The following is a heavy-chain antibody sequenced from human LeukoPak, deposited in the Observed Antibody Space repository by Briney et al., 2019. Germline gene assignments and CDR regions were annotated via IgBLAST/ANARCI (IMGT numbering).Heavy chain of an antibody. CDR2: IKSKTDGRTT. CDR1: GFTFSNAR. CDR3: TSSSNWNYYYYGMDV. J-gene: IGHJ6*02. V-gene: IGHV3-15*07. D-gene: IGHD1-1*01. Sequence: GGSLRLSCAASGFTFSNARMNWVRQAPGKGLEWVGRIKSKTDGRTTDYAAPVKGRFTISRDDSKNTLYLQMNSLKTEDTAVYYCTSSSNWNYYYYGMDVWGQGTPVTVSS.